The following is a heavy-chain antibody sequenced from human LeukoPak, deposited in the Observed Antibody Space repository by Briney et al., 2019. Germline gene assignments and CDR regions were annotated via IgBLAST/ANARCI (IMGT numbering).Heavy chain of an antibody. J-gene: IGHJ3*02. V-gene: IGHV4-31*03. D-gene: IGHD3-22*01. CDR2: TYYSGST. CDR1: GGSISSGGYY. Sequence: KASETLSLTCTVSGGSISSGGYYWSWIRQHPGKGLEWIGYTYYSGSTYYNPSLKSRVTISVDTSKNQFSLKLSSVTAADTAVYYCARTEAITDSSGYYSDAFDIWGQGTMVTVSS. CDR3: ARTEAITDSSGYYSDAFDI.